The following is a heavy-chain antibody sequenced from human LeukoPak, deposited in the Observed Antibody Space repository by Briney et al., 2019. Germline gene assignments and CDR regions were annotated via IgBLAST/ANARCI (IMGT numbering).Heavy chain of an antibody. Sequence: GGSLRLSCAASGFTFSSYGMHWVRQAPGKGLEWVSGITGSGANTYYADSVKGRFTISRDNSKSTLSLQMNSLRAEDTAVYYCASLMSRVIVTGDFDNWGQGTLVTVSS. V-gene: IGHV3-23*01. CDR2: ITGSGANT. CDR3: ASLMSRVIVTGDFDN. D-gene: IGHD1-14*01. J-gene: IGHJ4*02. CDR1: GFTFSSYG.